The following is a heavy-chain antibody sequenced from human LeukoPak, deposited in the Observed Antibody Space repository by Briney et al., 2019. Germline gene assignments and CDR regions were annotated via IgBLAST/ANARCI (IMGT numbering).Heavy chain of an antibody. D-gene: IGHD5-18*01. Sequence: GGSLRLSCAASGFTFDDYGMSWVRQAPGKGLEWVSGINWNGGSTGYADSVKGRFTICRDNAKNSLYLQMNSLRAEDTALYHCARVRYSYGFFSAFDIWAKGQWSPSLQ. CDR2: INWNGGST. CDR3: ARVRYSYGFFSAFDI. J-gene: IGHJ3*02. V-gene: IGHV3-20*01. CDR1: GFTFDDYG.